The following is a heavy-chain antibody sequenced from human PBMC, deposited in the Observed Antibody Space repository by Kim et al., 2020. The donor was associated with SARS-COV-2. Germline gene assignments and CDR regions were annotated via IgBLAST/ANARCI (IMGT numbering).Heavy chain of an antibody. D-gene: IGHD3-9*01. J-gene: IGHJ3*02. Sequence: SETLSLTCTVSGGSISSSSYYWGWIRQPPGKGLECIVRIYYSGSTYYTPSLKSRVTISVDTSKNQFSLKLSSVTAADPAVYYCARLSTYYDILTGYYSNAFDIGGQGKMVTVSS. CDR3: ARLSTYYDILTGYYSNAFDI. V-gene: IGHV4-39*01. CDR1: GGSISSSSYY. CDR2: IYYSGST.